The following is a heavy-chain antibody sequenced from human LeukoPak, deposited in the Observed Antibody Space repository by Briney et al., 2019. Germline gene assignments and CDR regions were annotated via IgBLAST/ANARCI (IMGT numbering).Heavy chain of an antibody. CDR2: MNPNSGNT. CDR3: ARGFKTSYYDFWSGYYTSYDY. CDR1: GGTFTSYD. Sequence: ASVKVSCKASGGTFTSYDINWVRQATGQGLEWMGWMNPNSGNTGYAQKFQGRVTITRNTSISTAYMELSSLRSEDTAVYYCARGFKTSYYDFWSGYYTSYDYWGQGTLVTVSS. D-gene: IGHD3-3*01. J-gene: IGHJ4*02. V-gene: IGHV1-8*03.